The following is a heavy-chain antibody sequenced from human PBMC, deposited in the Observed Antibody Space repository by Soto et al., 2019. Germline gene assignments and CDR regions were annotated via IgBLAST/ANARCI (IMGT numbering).Heavy chain of an antibody. J-gene: IGHJ4*02. CDR1: GFTFSDYS. CDR3: AREARYDRGTYRYEGIDY. CDR2: FSAAGGDYT. D-gene: IGHD3-16*02. V-gene: IGHV3-23*01. Sequence: EVQLFESGGGLAQPGGSLRLSCAASGFTFSDYSINWVRRAPGKGLEWVSAFSAAGGDYTHYADSVKGRFTISRDNSKNSLFLQMNSLRAEDTARYYCAREARYDRGTYRYEGIDYWGQGTLVTVSS.